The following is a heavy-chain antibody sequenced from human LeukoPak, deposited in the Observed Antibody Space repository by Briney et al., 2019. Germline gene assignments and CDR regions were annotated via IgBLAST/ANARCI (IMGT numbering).Heavy chain of an antibody. J-gene: IGHJ5*02. CDR3: ASFNLGNWLDP. D-gene: IGHD3-10*01. Sequence: PSETLSLTCTVSGGSISSYYWSWIRQPPGKGLEWIGYIYYSGSTNYNPSLKSRVTISVDTSKNQFSLKLSSVTAADTAVYYCASFNLGNWLDPWGQGTLVTVSS. CDR1: GGSISSYY. CDR2: IYYSGST. V-gene: IGHV4-59*01.